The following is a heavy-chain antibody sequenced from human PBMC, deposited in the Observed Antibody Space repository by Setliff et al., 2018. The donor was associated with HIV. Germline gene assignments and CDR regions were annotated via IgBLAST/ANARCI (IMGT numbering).Heavy chain of an antibody. CDR3: ARHVSVGPTYYYDS. CDR1: GGSFSGYY. J-gene: IGHJ4*02. D-gene: IGHD3-3*01. CDR2: VSHGGST. V-gene: IGHV4-34*01. Sequence: SETLSLTCAVYGGSFSGYYWNWIRQPPGKGLEWIGEVSHGGSTTYNPSLKSRITISGDTSKNQFSLNMTSVTAADTAIYYCARHVSVGPTYYYDSWGQGTLVTVSS.